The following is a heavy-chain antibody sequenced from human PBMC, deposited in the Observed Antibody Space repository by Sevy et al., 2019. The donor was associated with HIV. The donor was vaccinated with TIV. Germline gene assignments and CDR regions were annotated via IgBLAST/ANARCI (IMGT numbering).Heavy chain of an antibody. V-gene: IGHV3-30*18. J-gene: IGHJ4*02. Sequence: GGSLRLSCAASGFTFSSVGMHWVRQAPGKGLEWLSHISDDGCAKSYADSVKGRFTISRDNSKNTLYLQMNSLRGEDTAVYYCAKDRRGYSPFEYSGQGIMVTVSS. CDR1: GFTFSSVG. D-gene: IGHD3-22*01. CDR3: AKDRRGYSPFEY. CDR2: ISDDGCAK.